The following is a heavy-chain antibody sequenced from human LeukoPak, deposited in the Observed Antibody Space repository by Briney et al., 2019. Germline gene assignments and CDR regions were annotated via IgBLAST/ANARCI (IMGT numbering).Heavy chain of an antibody. CDR1: GGSISSYY. CDR2: IYYSGST. Sequence: SETLSLTCTVSGGSISSYYWSWIRQPPGKGLEWIGYIYYSGSTNYNPSLKSRVTISVDTSKNQLSLKLSSVTAADTAVYYCARGTTERYYYYYMDVWGKGTTVTVSS. J-gene: IGHJ6*03. V-gene: IGHV4-59*01. D-gene: IGHD1-1*01. CDR3: ARGTTERYYYYYMDV.